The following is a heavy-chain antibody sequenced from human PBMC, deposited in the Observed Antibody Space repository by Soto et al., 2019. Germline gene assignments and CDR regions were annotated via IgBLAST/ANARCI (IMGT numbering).Heavy chain of an antibody. J-gene: IGHJ6*01. V-gene: IGHV1-69*12. CDR2: IIPVFGTA. CDR3: ARDCSGGGCFSEHHFYYCMDV. D-gene: IGHD2-15*01. CDR1: GGTFSKYK. Sequence: QVQLVQSGAEVKKPGSSVRVSCKASGGTFSKYKITWVRQAPGQGLEWMGGIIPVFGTANYAQKFQGRVTITADESTSTAYMEVSSLRSDDTAVYYCARDCSGGGCFSEHHFYYCMDVWGQGTTVTVSS.